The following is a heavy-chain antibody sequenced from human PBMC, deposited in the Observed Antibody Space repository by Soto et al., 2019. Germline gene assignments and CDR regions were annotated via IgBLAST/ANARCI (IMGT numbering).Heavy chain of an antibody. CDR2: IYYSGST. Sequence: SETLSLTCAVSGFSITSGYYWGWIRQPPGKGLEWLGSIYYSGSTYYNPSLGSRVTISIDKSKNHFSLNLNSVTAADTAVYYCARGRQWESRSNWFDPWGQGTLVTVSS. CDR1: GFSITSGYY. J-gene: IGHJ5*02. CDR3: ARGRQWESRSNWFDP. D-gene: IGHD1-26*01. V-gene: IGHV4-38-2*01.